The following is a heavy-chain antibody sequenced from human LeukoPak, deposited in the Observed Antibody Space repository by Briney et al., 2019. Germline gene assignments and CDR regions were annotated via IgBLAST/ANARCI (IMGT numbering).Heavy chain of an antibody. D-gene: IGHD4-17*01. CDR1: GSSFTSYW. CDR2: IYPGDSDT. Sequence: PGASLQISCEGSGSSFTSYWIGWVRPLPGKGLEWMGIIYPGDSDTRYSPSFQGQVTISADKSISTAYLQWSSLKASDTAMYYCARQNGDYGGGEFDYWGQGTLVTVSS. CDR3: ARQNGDYGGGEFDY. J-gene: IGHJ4*02. V-gene: IGHV5-51*01.